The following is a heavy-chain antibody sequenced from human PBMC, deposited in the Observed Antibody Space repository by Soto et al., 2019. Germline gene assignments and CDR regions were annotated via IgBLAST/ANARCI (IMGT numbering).Heavy chain of an antibody. CDR2: INPNSGGT. D-gene: IGHD3-3*01. CDR3: ARDGVIIFGVVVSYYCMDF. Sequence: SVKVSCKASGYTFTGYYMHWVRQAPGQGLEWMGWINPNSGGTNYAQKFQGWVTMTRDTSISTAYMELSRLRSDDTAVYYCARDGVIIFGVVVSYYCMDFWGQGTTVT. CDR1: GYTFTGYY. V-gene: IGHV1-2*04. J-gene: IGHJ6*02.